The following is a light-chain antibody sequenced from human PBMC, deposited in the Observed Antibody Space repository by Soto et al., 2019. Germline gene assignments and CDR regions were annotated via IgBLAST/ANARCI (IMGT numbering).Light chain of an antibody. J-gene: IGLJ1*01. Sequence: QSALTQPPSVSGSPGQSVTISCTGTSSDVGNYNRVSGYQQPPGTAPKVIIYEVSNRPSGVPDRFSGSKSGNTASLTISGLQAEDEADYYCRSYTSSSTYVFGTGTKLTVL. CDR1: SSDVGNYNR. CDR3: RSYTSSSTYV. CDR2: EVS. V-gene: IGLV2-18*02.